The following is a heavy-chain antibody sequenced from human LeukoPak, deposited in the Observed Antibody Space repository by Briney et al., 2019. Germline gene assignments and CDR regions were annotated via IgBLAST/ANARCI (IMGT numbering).Heavy chain of an antibody. CDR3: GRGGLTGQMAAFDY. V-gene: IGHV3-74*01. CDR1: GFTFSSYW. Sequence: GGSLRLSCAASGFTFSSYWMHWVRQASGKGLEWVSRINSDWGSTTYAESVKCRFTISRDNAKNTMYLQMSSLRADDSAVYYCGRGGLTGQMAAFDYWGQGALVTVST. CDR2: INSDWGST. J-gene: IGHJ4*02. D-gene: IGHD3-9*01.